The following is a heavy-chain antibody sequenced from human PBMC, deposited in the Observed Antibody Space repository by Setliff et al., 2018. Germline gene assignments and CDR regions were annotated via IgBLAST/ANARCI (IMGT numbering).Heavy chain of an antibody. CDR2: INHTGST. CDR1: GGSFSGYY. V-gene: IGHV4-34*01. J-gene: IGHJ6*03. CDR3: ARHVGSRGRGYNYYYYYMDV. Sequence: PSETLSLTCAVYGGSFSGYYWSWIRQPPGKGLEWIGEINHTGSTNYSPSLKSRVTISVDTSKNQFSLHLMSVTAADTAVYYCARHVGSRGRGYNYYYYYMDVWGKGTTVTVSS. D-gene: IGHD3-10*01.